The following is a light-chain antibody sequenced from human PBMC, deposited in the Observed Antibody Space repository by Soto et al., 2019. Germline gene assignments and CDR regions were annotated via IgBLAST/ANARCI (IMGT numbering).Light chain of an antibody. V-gene: IGKV3-11*01. CDR1: QSVPRN. Sequence: EIVLTQSPASLSLSPGERATLSCRASQSVPRNLAWYQQRPGQAPRLLIYDASSMATGIPDRFSGSGSGTDFFLTISSLLPEDFAVYYCQQPHMWPITFGQGTRLEIK. CDR3: QQPHMWPIT. CDR2: DAS. J-gene: IGKJ5*01.